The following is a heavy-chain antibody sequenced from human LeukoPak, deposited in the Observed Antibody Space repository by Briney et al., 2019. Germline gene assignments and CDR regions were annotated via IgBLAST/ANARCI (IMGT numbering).Heavy chain of an antibody. CDR2: IYHNGRT. J-gene: IGHJ4*02. CDR3: ARESSTWHNVDD. CDR1: GGSISSSTYY. Sequence: KPSETLSLTCTVSGGSISSSTYYWGWIRQPPGKGLEWIGTIYHNGRTYSNPSLKNRVTISVDTSKNQFSLKLSSVTAADTAVYYCARESSTWHNVDDWGQGTLATVSS. V-gene: IGHV4-39*07. D-gene: IGHD6-13*01.